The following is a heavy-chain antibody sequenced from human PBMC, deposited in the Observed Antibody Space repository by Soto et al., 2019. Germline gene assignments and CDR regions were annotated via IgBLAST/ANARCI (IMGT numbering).Heavy chain of an antibody. D-gene: IGHD6-6*01. CDR2: IIPIFGTA. J-gene: IGHJ6*02. CDR3: ARAVIEKIGSPSVDYYGMDV. V-gene: IGHV1-69*13. Sequence: ASVKVSCKASGGTFSSYAISWVRQAPGQGLEWMGGIIPIFGTANYAQKFQGRVTITADESTSTAYMELSSLRSEDTAVYYCARAVIEKIGSPSVDYYGMDVWGQGTTVTVSS. CDR1: GGTFSSYA.